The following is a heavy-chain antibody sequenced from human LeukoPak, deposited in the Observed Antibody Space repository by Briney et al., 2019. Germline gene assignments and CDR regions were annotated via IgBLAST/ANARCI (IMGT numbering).Heavy chain of an antibody. CDR1: GGSISSYY. CDR2: IYTSGST. J-gene: IGHJ6*02. V-gene: IGHV4-4*07. CDR3: AREVVRGVIIADYYYGMDV. Sequence: SETLSLTCTVSGGSISSYYWSWIRQPAGKGLEWIGRIYTSGSTNYNPSLKSRVTVSVDTSKNQFSLKLSSVTAADTAVYYCAREVVRGVIIADYYYGMDVWGQGTTVTVSS. D-gene: IGHD3-10*01.